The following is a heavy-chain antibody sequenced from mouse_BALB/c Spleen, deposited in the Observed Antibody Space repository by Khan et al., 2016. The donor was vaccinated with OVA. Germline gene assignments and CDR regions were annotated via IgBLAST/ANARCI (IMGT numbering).Heavy chain of an antibody. Sequence: QIQLLQSGPELTKPGAPVKISCKASGYTFTNYGMNWVKPAPGKGLTLMGWLNTYTGESTYADDFKGRFAFTLETSASTAYLQINNLKNEDTATYFCASEVGYLYAMDYWGQGTSVSVAT. V-gene: IGHV9-3-1*01. J-gene: IGHJ4*01. CDR1: GYTFTNYG. D-gene: IGHD1-2*01. CDR3: ASEVGYLYAMDY. CDR2: LNTYTGES.